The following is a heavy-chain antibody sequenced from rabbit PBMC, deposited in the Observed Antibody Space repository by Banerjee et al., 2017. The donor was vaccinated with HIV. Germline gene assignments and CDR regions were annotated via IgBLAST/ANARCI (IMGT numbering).Heavy chain of an antibody. Sequence: QSLEESGGDLVKPGASLTLTCTASGFTISSTYNMCWVRQAPGKGLEWIALIYGGSSGDTYYANWAKGRFTISKTSSTTVTLQMTSLTAADTATYFCARLGGRDSGHDVVNLWGPGTLVTVS. V-gene: IGHV1S40*01. CDR1: GFTISSTYN. CDR3: ARLGGRDSGHDVVNL. CDR2: IYGGSSGDT. D-gene: IGHD2-1*01. J-gene: IGHJ4*01.